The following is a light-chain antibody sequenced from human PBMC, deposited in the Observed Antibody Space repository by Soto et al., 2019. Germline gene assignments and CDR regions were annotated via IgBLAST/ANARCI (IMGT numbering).Light chain of an antibody. CDR3: SSYTVTHTFVL. CDR2: DVT. Sequence: QSALTQPRSVSGSPGQSVTISCTGTSNDVGAYDYVPWYQQYPGKAPKLIIYDVTKRPSGVPDRFSGAKSGNTASLTISGLQADDEADYHCSSYTVTHTFVLFGGGTKLTVL. J-gene: IGLJ2*01. V-gene: IGLV2-11*01. CDR1: SNDVGAYDY.